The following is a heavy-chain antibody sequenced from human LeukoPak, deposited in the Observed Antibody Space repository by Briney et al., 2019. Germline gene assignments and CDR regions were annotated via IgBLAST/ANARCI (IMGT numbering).Heavy chain of an antibody. CDR2: ISGSGVRT. J-gene: IGHJ4*02. D-gene: IGHD1-26*01. CDR3: AKGTSTVGATEFDY. CDR1: GFTFSTYA. Sequence: GGSLRLSCADSGFTFSTYAMGWVRQAPGKGLEWVTAISGSGVRTYYADSVKGRFSISRDNSKNTLYLQMNSLRAEDTAVYYCAKGTSTVGATEFDYWGQGTLVTVSS. V-gene: IGHV3-23*01.